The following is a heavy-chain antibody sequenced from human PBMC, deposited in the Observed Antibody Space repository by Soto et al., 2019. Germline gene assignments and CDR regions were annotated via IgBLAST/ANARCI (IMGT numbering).Heavy chain of an antibody. CDR1: GGSCSGYY. Sequence: QVQLQQWGAGLLKPSETLSLTCAVYGGSCSGYYWSWIRQPPGKGLEWIGEINHSGSTNYNPSLKSRVTISVDTSKNQFSLKLSSVTAADTAVYYCAGGYYGMDVWGQGTTVTVSS. J-gene: IGHJ6*02. V-gene: IGHV4-34*01. CDR2: INHSGST. CDR3: AGGYYGMDV.